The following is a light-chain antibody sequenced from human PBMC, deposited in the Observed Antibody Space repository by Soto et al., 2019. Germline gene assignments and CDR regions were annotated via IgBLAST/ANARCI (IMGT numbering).Light chain of an antibody. CDR3: MQTLQTPLT. J-gene: IGKJ4*01. CDR2: LGS. Sequence: DIVMTQSPLSLPVTPGEPASISCRSGQSLLHSNGYNYLDWYLQKPGQSPQLLIYLGSNRASGVHDRFSGSGSGTDFTLKISRVEAEDVGVYYCMQTLQTPLTFGGGTKVEIK. V-gene: IGKV2-28*01. CDR1: QSLLHSNGYNY.